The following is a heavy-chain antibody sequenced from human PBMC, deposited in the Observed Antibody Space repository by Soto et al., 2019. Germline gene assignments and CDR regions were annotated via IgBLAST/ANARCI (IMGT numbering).Heavy chain of an antibody. CDR1: GFTFNNYA. CDR2: ISGGGDTT. Sequence: EVQLLESGGGLVQPGGSLRLSCAASGFTFNNYAMTWVRQAPGKGLEWVSAISGGGDTTSYADSVKGRFTVSRDGSKNTVDLEMGSLRAEDTALYYCAKGRGGSGSLTPRVDFWGQGTLVTVSS. J-gene: IGHJ4*02. V-gene: IGHV3-23*01. D-gene: IGHD3-10*01. CDR3: AKGRGGSGSLTPRVDF.